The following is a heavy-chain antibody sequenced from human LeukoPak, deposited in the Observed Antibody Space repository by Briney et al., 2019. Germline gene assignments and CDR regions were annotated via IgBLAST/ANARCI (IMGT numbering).Heavy chain of an antibody. V-gene: IGHV7-4-1*02. J-gene: IGHJ4*02. CDR1: GYTFTSYA. CDR2: INTNTGNP. CDR3: ARPHYGDYADY. Sequence: GASVTVSCTASGYTFTSYAMNWVRQAPGQGLEWMGWINTNTGNPTYAQGFTGRFVFSLDTSVSTAYLQISSLKAEDTAVYYCARPHYGDYADYWGQGTLVTVSS. D-gene: IGHD4-17*01.